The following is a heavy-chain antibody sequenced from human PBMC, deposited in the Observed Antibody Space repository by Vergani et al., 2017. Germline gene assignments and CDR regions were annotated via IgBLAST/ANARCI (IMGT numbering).Heavy chain of an antibody. D-gene: IGHD3-10*01. CDR2: ISSSSSYI. CDR1: GFTFSSYS. CDR3: ARTRTVRAFFDY. Sequence: EVQLVESGGGLVKPGGSLRLSCAASGFTFSSYSMNWVRQAPGKGLEWVSSISSSSSYIYYADSVKGRFTISRDNAKNSLYLQMNSLRAEDTAVYYCARTRTVRAFFDYWGQGTLVTVSS. V-gene: IGHV3-21*01. J-gene: IGHJ4*02.